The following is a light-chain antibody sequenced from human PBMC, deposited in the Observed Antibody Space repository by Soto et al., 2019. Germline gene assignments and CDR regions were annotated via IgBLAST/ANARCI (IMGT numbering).Light chain of an antibody. J-gene: IGKJ1*01. CDR3: QQYNNWWT. CDR1: RSVSSS. CDR2: GAS. Sequence: EIVMTQSPATLSVSPGERATLSCRASRSVSSSLAWYQQKPGQAPRLLIYGASTRATGIPARFSGSGSGTEFTLTSSRLQSEDFAVYYCQQYNNWWTFGRGTKVDIK. V-gene: IGKV3-15*01.